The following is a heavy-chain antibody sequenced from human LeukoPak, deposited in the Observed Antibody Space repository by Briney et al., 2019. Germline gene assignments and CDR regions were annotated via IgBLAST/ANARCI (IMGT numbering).Heavy chain of an antibody. CDR2: INPNSGGT. Sequence: GASVKVSCKSSGHTFIDYYIHWVRQAPGQGLEWMGRINPNSGGTNSAQTFQGRVTMTRDTSISTAYMELNRLTSDDTAVYYCARDLPSTPNWELDYWGQGTLVTVSS. CDR3: ARDLPSTPNWELDY. J-gene: IGHJ4*02. V-gene: IGHV1-2*06. D-gene: IGHD7-27*01. CDR1: GHTFIDYY.